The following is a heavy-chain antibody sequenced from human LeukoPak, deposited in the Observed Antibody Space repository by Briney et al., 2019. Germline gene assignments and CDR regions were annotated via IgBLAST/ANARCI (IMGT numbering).Heavy chain of an antibody. J-gene: IGHJ3*02. CDR3: ARRLATTVTNAFDI. CDR2: IYDTGST. CDR1: GGAVSSYF. V-gene: IGHV4-59*08. Sequence: SETLSLTCTVSGGAVSSYFWSWIRQPPGKGLEWIGYIYDTGSTNYNPSLKSRVTISVDTSKNQFSLKLRSVTAADTAVYYCARRLATTVTNAFDIWGQGTMVTVSS. D-gene: IGHD4-17*01.